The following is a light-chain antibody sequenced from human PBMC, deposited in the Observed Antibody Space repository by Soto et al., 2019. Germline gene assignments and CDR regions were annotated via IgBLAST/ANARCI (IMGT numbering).Light chain of an antibody. CDR3: APWDDSLSGLYA. CDR1: SSNIGSNY. Sequence: QSVLTQPPSASGTPGQRVTISCSGSSSNIGSNYVYWYQQLPGTAPKLLIYRNNQRPSVVPDRFSGSKSGTSASLAISGLRSEEEADYYCAPWDDSLSGLYASGTGTKVTDL. V-gene: IGLV1-47*01. J-gene: IGLJ1*01. CDR2: RNN.